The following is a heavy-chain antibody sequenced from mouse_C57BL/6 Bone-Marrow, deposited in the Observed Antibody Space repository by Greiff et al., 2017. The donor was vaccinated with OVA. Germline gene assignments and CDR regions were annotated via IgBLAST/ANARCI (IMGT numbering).Heavy chain of an antibody. CDR3: ARLLRLGYFDY. CDR1: GYTFTSYW. Sequence: VQLQQPGAELVRPGTSVKLSCKASGYTFTSYWMPWVKQRPGQGLEWIGVIDPSDSYTNYNQKFKGKATLTVDTSSSTAYMQLSSLTSEDAAVYYCARLLRLGYFDYWGQGTTLTVSS. CDR2: IDPSDSYT. D-gene: IGHD1-1*01. J-gene: IGHJ2*01. V-gene: IGHV1-59*01.